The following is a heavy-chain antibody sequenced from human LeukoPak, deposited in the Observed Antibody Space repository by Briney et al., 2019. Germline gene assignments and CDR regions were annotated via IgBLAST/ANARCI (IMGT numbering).Heavy chain of an antibody. D-gene: IGHD6-19*01. CDR2: LYSGGAT. J-gene: IGHJ4*02. CDR3: TKLKGWYGEGFFDY. Sequence: QPGGSLRLSCAASGFTVSSNYMSWVRQPAGKGLEWVSVLYSGGATLYADSVQGRFTISRDTSKNTPYLQMNDLRADDTAVYYCTKLKGWYGEGFFDYWGQGTLVTVSS. V-gene: IGHV3-53*01. CDR1: GFTVSSNY.